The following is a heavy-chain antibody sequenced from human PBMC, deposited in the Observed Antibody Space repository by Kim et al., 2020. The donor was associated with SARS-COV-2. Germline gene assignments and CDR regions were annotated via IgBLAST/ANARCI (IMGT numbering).Heavy chain of an antibody. J-gene: IGHJ5*02. V-gene: IGHV3-7*01. CDR3: TSYSTSTGWFDP. D-gene: IGHD5-18*01. Sequence: GGSLRLSCVASGFTFSNYWMSWVRQAPGKGLESVANIKQDGSEQNYVDSVRGRLTISRDNAKNSLYLQMNSLRVEDTAVYYCTSYSTSTGWFDPWGQGTLVTVSS. CDR1: GFTFSNYW. CDR2: IKQDGSEQ.